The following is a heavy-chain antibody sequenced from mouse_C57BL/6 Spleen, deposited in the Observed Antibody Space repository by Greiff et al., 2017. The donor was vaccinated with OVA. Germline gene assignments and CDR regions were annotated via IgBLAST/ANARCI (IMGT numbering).Heavy chain of an antibody. J-gene: IGHJ1*03. D-gene: IGHD1-1*01. CDR1: GYTFTSYW. CDR2: IDPNSGGT. V-gene: IGHV1-72*01. Sequence: QVQLQQPGAELVKPGASVKLSCKASGYTFTSYWMHWVKQRPGRGLEWIGRIDPNSGGTKYNEKFKSKATLTVDKPSSTAYMQLSSLTSEDSAVYYCASPFITTVVATRDFDVWGTGTTVTVSS. CDR3: ASPFITTVVATRDFDV.